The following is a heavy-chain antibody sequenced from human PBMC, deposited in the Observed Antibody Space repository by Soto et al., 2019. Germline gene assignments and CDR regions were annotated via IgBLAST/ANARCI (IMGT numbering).Heavy chain of an antibody. V-gene: IGHV2-5*02. CDR2: IYWDDDT. J-gene: IGHJ5*02. D-gene: IGHD4-17*01. CDR3: AHRTTTVTWWFDP. CDR1: GFSLTTRGVG. Sequence: QITLKESGPTLVKPTQTLTLTCTFSGFSLTTRGVGVGWIRQPPGKPLEWLALIYWDDDTRYSPSLKSRLAITEDTSKNQVVLTMSNIDPADTGTYFCAHRTTTVTWWFDPWGQGTLVNVSS.